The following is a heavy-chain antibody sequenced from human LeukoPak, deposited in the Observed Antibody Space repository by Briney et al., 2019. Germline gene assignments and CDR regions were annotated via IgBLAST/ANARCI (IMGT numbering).Heavy chain of an antibody. Sequence: GGSLRLSCAASGFTFSSYSMKWVRQAPGKGLESVSSISSSSSYIYYADSVKGRFTISRDNAKNSLYLQMNSLRAEDTAVYYCARDPRGYSGYDNYYYYMDVWGKGTTVTVPS. J-gene: IGHJ6*03. CDR2: ISSSSSYI. CDR1: GFTFSSYS. D-gene: IGHD5-12*01. CDR3: ARDPRGYSGYDNYYYYMDV. V-gene: IGHV3-21*01.